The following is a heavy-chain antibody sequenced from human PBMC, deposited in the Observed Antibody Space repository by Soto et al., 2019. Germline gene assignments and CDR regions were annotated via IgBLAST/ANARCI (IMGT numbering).Heavy chain of an antibody. V-gene: IGHV1-18*01. Sequence: ASVKVSCKASGYTFTSYGISWVRQAPGQGLEWMGWISADNGNTNYAQKFQGRVTMTEDTSTDTAYMELSSLRSEDTAVYYCATAQYYYDSSGYYYPGHYFDYWGQGTLVTVSS. J-gene: IGHJ4*02. CDR1: GYTFTSYG. CDR3: ATAQYYYDSSGYYYPGHYFDY. D-gene: IGHD3-22*01. CDR2: ISADNGNT.